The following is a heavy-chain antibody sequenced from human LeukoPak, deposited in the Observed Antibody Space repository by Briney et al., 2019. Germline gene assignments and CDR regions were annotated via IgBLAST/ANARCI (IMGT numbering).Heavy chain of an antibody. CDR3: ARADYGDKGGKFYFDY. V-gene: IGHV4-59*01. J-gene: IGHJ4*02. Sequence: SETLSLTCTVSGGSISSYYWSWIRQPPGKGLEWIGYIYYSGSTNYNPSLKSRVTISVDTSKNQFSLKMSSVTAADTDVYYCARADYGDKGGKFYFDYWGQGTLVTVSS. CDR1: GGSISSYY. D-gene: IGHD4-17*01. CDR2: IYYSGST.